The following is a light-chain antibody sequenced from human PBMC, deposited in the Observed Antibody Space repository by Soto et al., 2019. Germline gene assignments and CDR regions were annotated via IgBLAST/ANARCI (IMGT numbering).Light chain of an antibody. J-gene: IGKJ1*01. CDR3: MQALQTPNT. CDR2: LGS. Sequence: DIVMTQSPLSLVFTPGEPASISCRSSQSLLHSNGHKYLDWYLQKPGHSPQLLIYLGSSRASGVPDRFSGSGSGTDFTLRISRVEAEDVGVYYCMQALQTPNTFGQGTKVEIK. V-gene: IGKV2-28*01. CDR1: QSLLHSNGHKY.